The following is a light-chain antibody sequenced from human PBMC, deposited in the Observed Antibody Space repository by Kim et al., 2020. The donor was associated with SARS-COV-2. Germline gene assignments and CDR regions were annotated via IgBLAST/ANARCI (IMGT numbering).Light chain of an antibody. V-gene: IGKV1-33*01. J-gene: IGKJ2*01. CDR1: QHINNF. Sequence: DIQMTQSPSSLSASVGDRVTVTCQASQHINNFLNWYQQKPGKAPQVLIYDASNLEPGVPSRFSGTGSGTNFTFSISSLQPEDVATYYCQQYNFVPYIFGQGTKLEI. CDR2: DAS. CDR3: QQYNFVPYI.